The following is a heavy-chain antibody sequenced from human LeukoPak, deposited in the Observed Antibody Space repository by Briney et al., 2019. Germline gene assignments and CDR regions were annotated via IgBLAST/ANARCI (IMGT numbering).Heavy chain of an antibody. CDR1: GFGVSNNY. CDR3: ARDSGLNAFDI. Sequence: GGPLRLSCAASGFGVSNNYMSWVRQAPGKGLEWVAVIYSGASTVYADAVKGRFTLSRDNSQNALFLQMNSLKVEDTAVYYCARDSGLNAFDIWGQGTMVTVSS. J-gene: IGHJ3*02. CDR2: IYSGAST. V-gene: IGHV3-53*01.